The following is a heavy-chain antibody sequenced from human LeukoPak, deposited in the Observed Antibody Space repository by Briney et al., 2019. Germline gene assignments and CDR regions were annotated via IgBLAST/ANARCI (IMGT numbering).Heavy chain of an antibody. J-gene: IGHJ5*02. V-gene: IGHV4-34*01. D-gene: IGHD1-26*01. CDR1: GGSFSGYY. CDR2: INHSGST. CDR3: ARLLRVNSRSYYRLSNWFDP. Sequence: SETLSPTCAVYGGSFSGYYWSWIRQPPGKGLEWIGEINHSGSTNYNPSLKSRVTISVDTSKNQFSLKLSSVTAADTAVYYCARLLRVNSRSYYRLSNWFDPWGQGTLVTVSS.